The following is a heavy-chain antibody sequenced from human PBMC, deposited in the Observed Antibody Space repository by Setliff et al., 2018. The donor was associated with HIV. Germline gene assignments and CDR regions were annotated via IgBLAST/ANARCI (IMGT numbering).Heavy chain of an antibody. J-gene: IGHJ4*02. Sequence: PSETLSLTCAVSGYSISNGYYWAWIRQPPGKGLEWIGSIYRGGSTNYNPSLKSRAIISVDTSKKHLSLNLTSVTAADTAVYYCATRGWNGYKAFDYWGQGTLVTVSS. D-gene: IGHD1-1*01. CDR3: ATRGWNGYKAFDY. CDR1: GYSISNGYY. V-gene: IGHV4-38-2*01. CDR2: IYRGGST.